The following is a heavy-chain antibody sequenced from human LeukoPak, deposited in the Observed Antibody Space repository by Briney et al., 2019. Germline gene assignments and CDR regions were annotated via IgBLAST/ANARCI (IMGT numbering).Heavy chain of an antibody. Sequence: GGSLRLSCAVSGFSVSSSSMNWVRQAPGKGLEWVSIFYSGGSVLFADSVRGRFSVSRDSSKNTMYLQMNNLRAEDTAIYYCGTSASAHYRVFDYWGQGALVTVSS. V-gene: IGHV3-53*01. CDR2: FYSGGSV. CDR1: GFSVSSSS. CDR3: GTSASAHYRVFDY. J-gene: IGHJ4*02. D-gene: IGHD3-10*01.